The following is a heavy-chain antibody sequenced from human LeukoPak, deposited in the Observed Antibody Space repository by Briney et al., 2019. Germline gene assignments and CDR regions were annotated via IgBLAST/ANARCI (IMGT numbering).Heavy chain of an antibody. CDR3: APMSGGNSAFDY. D-gene: IGHD4-23*01. CDR2: ISAYNGNT. Sequence: VASVKVSCKASGHTFTSYGISWVRQAPGQGLEWMGWISAYNGNTNYAQKLQGRVTMTTDTSTSTAYMELSSLRSEDTAVYYCAPMSGGNSAFDYWGQGTLVTVSS. J-gene: IGHJ4*02. V-gene: IGHV1-18*01. CDR1: GHTFTSYG.